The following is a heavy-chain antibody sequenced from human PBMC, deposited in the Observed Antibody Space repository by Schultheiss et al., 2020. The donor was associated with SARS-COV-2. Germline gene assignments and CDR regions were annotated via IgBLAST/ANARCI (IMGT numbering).Heavy chain of an antibody. CDR1: GFTFSDYY. CDR2: ISSSGRTI. J-gene: IGHJ6*02. CDR3: ARGVRYNYYGLDV. D-gene: IGHD3-22*01. Sequence: GESLKISCAASGFTFSDYYMSWIRQTPGKGLEWISYISSSGRTIYYADSIQGRFTISRDNAQNTVYLQMSSLRGEDTGVYYCARGVRYNYYGLDVWGQGTTVTVSS. V-gene: IGHV3-11*04.